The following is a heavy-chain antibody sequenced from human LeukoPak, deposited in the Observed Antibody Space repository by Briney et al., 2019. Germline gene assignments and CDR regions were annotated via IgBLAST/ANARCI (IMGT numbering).Heavy chain of an antibody. Sequence: GGSLRLSCAVSGFTVTNDYMNWVRQAPGKGLEWVSIIYSGGSTYYADSVKGRFTISRDNSRNTLYLQMNSLRAEDTAVYYCAKDIAPAVEGYWGQGTLVTVSS. CDR1: GFTVTNDY. J-gene: IGHJ4*02. D-gene: IGHD6-13*01. CDR3: AKDIAPAVEGY. CDR2: IYSGGST. V-gene: IGHV3-66*01.